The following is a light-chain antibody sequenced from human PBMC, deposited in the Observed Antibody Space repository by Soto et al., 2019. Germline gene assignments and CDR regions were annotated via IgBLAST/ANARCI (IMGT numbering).Light chain of an antibody. CDR3: QQYRGWPRT. V-gene: IGKV3-15*01. CDR2: GAS. J-gene: IGKJ1*01. CDR1: QSVIND. Sequence: EIVLTQSPATLSVSPGERVTLSCRASQSVINDLAWYQQKPGQAPRLLVYGASTRATDAPPRFRGSGSGTDFSLTISSLQSEDSAPDYCQQYRGWPRTFGQGSRVEIK.